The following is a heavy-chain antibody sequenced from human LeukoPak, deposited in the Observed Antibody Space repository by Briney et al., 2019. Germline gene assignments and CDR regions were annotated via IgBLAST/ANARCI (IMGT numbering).Heavy chain of an antibody. D-gene: IGHD6-13*01. CDR3: ARGGQSYSSSWYRGIDY. CDR1: GGSISSGGYY. V-gene: IGHV4-31*03. CDR2: IYYSGST. Sequence: SQTLSLTCTVSGGSISSGGYYWSWLRQHPGKGLEWIGYIYYSGSTYYNPSLKSRVTISVDTSKNQFSLKLSSVTAADTAVYYCARGGQSYSSSWYRGIDYWGQGTLVTVSS. J-gene: IGHJ4*02.